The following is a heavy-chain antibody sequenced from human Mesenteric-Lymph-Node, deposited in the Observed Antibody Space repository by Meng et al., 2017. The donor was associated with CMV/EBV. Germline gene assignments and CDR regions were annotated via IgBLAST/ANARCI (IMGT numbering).Heavy chain of an antibody. D-gene: IGHD3-16*01. CDR1: GYSLSTNYY. J-gene: IGHJ4*02. CDR2: INYGGST. Sequence: SETLSLTCTVSGYSLSTNYYWGWIRQSPGKGLEWIGSINYGGSTSHNPSLKSRVAISVDTSKNEFSLRLTSVTAADTAVYYCARWGGRWMDPPGFDYWGQGTLVTVSS. CDR3: ARWGGRWMDPPGFDY. V-gene: IGHV4-38-2*02.